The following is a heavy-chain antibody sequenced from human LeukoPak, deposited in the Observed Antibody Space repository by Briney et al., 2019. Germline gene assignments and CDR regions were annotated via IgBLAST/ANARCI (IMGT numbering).Heavy chain of an antibody. D-gene: IGHD3-16*01. Sequence: ASVRVSCKASGYTFTGCYMHWVRQAPGQGPEWMGLINPNSGLTDYAQRVQGRVTMTRDTSISTVYMELATLISDDTAVYYCARTKSGAFQGSPYAFEIWGQGTMVTVSS. V-gene: IGHV1-2*02. CDR2: INPNSGLT. CDR3: ARTKSGAFQGSPYAFEI. J-gene: IGHJ3*02. CDR1: GYTFTGCY.